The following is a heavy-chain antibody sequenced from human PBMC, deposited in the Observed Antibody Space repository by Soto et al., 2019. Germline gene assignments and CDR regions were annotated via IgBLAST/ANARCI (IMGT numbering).Heavy chain of an antibody. CDR2: ISGSGDTP. D-gene: IGHD6-19*01. V-gene: IGHV3-23*01. J-gene: IGHJ4*02. CDR1: GFTFTNYC. Sequence: PGGSPRLSCPASGFTFTNYCMSWVRQAPGKGLEWVAIISGSGDTPYYADSVKGRFTISRDNSRNTLYLQMNSLRAGDSAKYYCAKEGTSGLYYFDYWGPGTLVTVSS. CDR3: AKEGTSGLYYFDY.